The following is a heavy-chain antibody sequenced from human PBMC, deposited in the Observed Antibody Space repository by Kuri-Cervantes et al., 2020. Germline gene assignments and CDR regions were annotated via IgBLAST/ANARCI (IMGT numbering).Heavy chain of an antibody. J-gene: IGHJ4*02. Sequence: GGSLRLSCAASGFTFDDYAMHWVRQAPGKGLEWVSGISWNSGSIGYADSVKGRFTISRDNAKNSLYLQMNSLRAEDTAVYYCARDSARIVGAVDYGYWGQGTLVTDSS. D-gene: IGHD1-26*01. CDR1: GFTFDDYA. CDR3: ARDSARIVGAVDYGY. V-gene: IGHV3-9*01. CDR2: ISWNSGSI.